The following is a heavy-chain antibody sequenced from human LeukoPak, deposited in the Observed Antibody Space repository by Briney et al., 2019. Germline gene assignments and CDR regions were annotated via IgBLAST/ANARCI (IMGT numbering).Heavy chain of an antibody. V-gene: IGHV1-69*13. Sequence: GASVKVSCKASGYTFTSYGISWVRQAPGQGLEWMGGIIPIFGTANYAQKFQGRVTITADESTSTAYMELSSLRSEDTAVYYCARASYDDSTRKAFDIWGQGTMVTVSS. J-gene: IGHJ3*02. CDR1: GYTFTSYG. CDR3: ARASYDDSTRKAFDI. CDR2: IIPIFGTA. D-gene: IGHD2-2*01.